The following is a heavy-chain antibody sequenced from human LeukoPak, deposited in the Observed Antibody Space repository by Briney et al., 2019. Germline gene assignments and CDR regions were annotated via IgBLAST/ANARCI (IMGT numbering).Heavy chain of an antibody. CDR1: GFTFSTYW. Sequence: GGSLRLSCAASGFTFSTYWMAWVRQAPGKGLEWVANIKPDGSAKYYVDSVKGRFTISRDNAKNSLYLHMNSLRAEDTALYYCARSVAGLDYWGQGTLVTVSS. V-gene: IGHV3-7*03. J-gene: IGHJ4*02. CDR3: ARSVAGLDY. D-gene: IGHD6-19*01. CDR2: IKPDGSAK.